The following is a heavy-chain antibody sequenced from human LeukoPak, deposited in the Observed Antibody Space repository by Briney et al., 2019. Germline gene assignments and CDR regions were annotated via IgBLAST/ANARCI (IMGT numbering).Heavy chain of an antibody. CDR3: ARDSSGLGFTWFDP. CDR2: IYYSGST. D-gene: IGHD3-10*01. V-gene: IGHV4-59*01. CDR1: GGSIGSYY. Sequence: SETLSPTCTVSGGSIGSYYWSWIRQPPGKGLEWIGYIYYSGSTNYNPSLKSRVTISVDTSKNQFSLKLSSVTAADTAIYYCARDSSGLGFTWFDPWGQGTLVTVSS. J-gene: IGHJ5*02.